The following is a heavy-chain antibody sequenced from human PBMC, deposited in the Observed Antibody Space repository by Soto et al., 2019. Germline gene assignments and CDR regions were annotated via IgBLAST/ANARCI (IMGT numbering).Heavy chain of an antibody. CDR1: GFTFSSYG. CDR3: AKGAAIVGAADAFDI. J-gene: IGHJ3*02. CDR2: ISYDGSNK. V-gene: IGHV3-30*18. Sequence: PGGSLRLSCAASGFTFSSYGMHWVRQAPGKGLEWVAVISYDGSNKYYADSVKGRFTISRDNSKNTLYLQMNSLRAEDTAVYYCAKGAAIVGAADAFDIWGQGTMVT. D-gene: IGHD1-26*01.